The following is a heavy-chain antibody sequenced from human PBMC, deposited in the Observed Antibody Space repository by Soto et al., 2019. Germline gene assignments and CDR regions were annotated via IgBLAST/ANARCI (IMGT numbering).Heavy chain of an antibody. V-gene: IGHV1-18*01. D-gene: IGHD2-15*01. CDR3: ARDGICGGGSCYPAGGYYYYGMDV. J-gene: IGHJ6*02. CDR1: GYTFTSYG. Sequence: ASVKVSCKASGYTFTSYGISWVRQAPGQGLEWMGWISAYNGNTNYAQKLQGRVTMTTDTSTSTAYMELRSLRSDDTAVYYCARDGICGGGSCYPAGGYYYYGMDVWGQGTTVTVSS. CDR2: ISAYNGNT.